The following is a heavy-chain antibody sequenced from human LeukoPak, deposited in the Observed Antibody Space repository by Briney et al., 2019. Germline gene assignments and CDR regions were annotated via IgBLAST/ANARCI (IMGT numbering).Heavy chain of an antibody. Sequence: TSETLSLTCTVSGGSISPYYWSWIREPPGKGLEWIGYIPHTGATTNYNPSLKSRVTISVDRSKNQFSLKLNSVTAADTAVYYCARVGDWNDLVYWGQGTLVTVSS. CDR2: IPHTGATT. CDR3: ARVGDWNDLVY. V-gene: IGHV4-59*01. CDR1: GGSISPYY. J-gene: IGHJ4*02. D-gene: IGHD1-1*01.